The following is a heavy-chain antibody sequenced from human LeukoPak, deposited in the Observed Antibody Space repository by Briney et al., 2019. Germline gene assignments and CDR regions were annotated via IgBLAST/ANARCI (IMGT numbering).Heavy chain of an antibody. V-gene: IGHV4-59*01. CDR1: GGSISSYY. Sequence: SETLSLTCTVSGGSISSYYWSWIRQPPGKGLEWIGYIYYSGSTNYNPSLKSRVTISADTSKNQFSLKLSSVTAADTAVYYCARVRITIFGVVIIPPYFDYWGQGTLVTVSS. CDR2: IYYSGST. J-gene: IGHJ4*02. D-gene: IGHD3-3*01. CDR3: ARVRITIFGVVIIPPYFDY.